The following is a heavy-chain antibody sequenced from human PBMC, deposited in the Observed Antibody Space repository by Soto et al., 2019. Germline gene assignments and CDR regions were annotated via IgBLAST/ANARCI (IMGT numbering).Heavy chain of an antibody. CDR1: GFTFSSYE. J-gene: IGHJ6*02. CDR3: ARASRMDA. Sequence: VGSLRLSCAASGFTFSSYEMNWVRQAPGKGLERVSYISGSGSTIYYADSVKGRFTISRDNAKNSLYLQMNSLRAEDTAVYYCARASRMDAWGQATTVTLSS. CDR2: ISGSGSTI. V-gene: IGHV3-48*03.